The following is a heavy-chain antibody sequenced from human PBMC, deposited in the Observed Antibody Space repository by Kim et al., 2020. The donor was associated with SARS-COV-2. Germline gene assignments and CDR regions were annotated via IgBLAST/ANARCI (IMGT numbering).Heavy chain of an antibody. J-gene: IGHJ3*02. V-gene: IGHV2-70*01. CDR2: IDWDDDK. CDR3: ARKVTGYSSSWTPYDAFDI. CDR1: GFSLSTSGMC. Sequence: SGPTLVNPTQTLTLTCTFSGFSLSTSGMCVSWIRQPPGKALEWLALIDWDDDKYYSTSLKTRLTISKDTSKNQVVLTMTNMDPVDTATYYCARKVTGYSSSWTPYDAFDIWGQGTMVTLSS. D-gene: IGHD6-13*01.